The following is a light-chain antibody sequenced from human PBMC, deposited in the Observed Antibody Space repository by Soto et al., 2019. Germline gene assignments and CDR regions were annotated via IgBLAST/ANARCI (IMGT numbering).Light chain of an antibody. J-gene: IGKJ5*01. V-gene: IGKV1-39*01. CDR1: QSISSY. CDR3: QQSYRTPPIT. CDR2: AAS. Sequence: DIHMTQSPSSLSASVRDRVTITCLASQSISSYLNWYQQKPGKAPKLLIYAASSLQSGVPSRFSGSGSGTDFTLTISSLQPEDFATYYCQQSYRTPPITFGQGTRLEI.